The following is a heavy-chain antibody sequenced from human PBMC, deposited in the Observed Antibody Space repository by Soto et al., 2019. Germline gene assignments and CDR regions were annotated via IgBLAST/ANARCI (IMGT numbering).Heavy chain of an antibody. Sequence: QVQLVESGGGVVQPGRSLRLSCAASGFTFSSYGMHWVRQAPGKGLEWVAVIPYDGSNKYYADSVKGRFTISRDNSKNTLYLQMNSLRAEDTAVYYCAKPVAKYYFDYWGQGTLVTVSS. V-gene: IGHV3-30*18. CDR2: IPYDGSNK. J-gene: IGHJ4*02. D-gene: IGHD5-12*01. CDR3: AKPVAKYYFDY. CDR1: GFTFSSYG.